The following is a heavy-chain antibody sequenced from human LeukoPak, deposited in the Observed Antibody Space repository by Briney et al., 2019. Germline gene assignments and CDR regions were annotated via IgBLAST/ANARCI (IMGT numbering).Heavy chain of an antibody. Sequence: GGSLRLSCAASRFTFSSYSMNWVRQAPGKGLEWVSYISSSGSTIYYADSVKGGFTISRDNAKNSLYLQMNSLRAEDTAVYYCAELGITMIGGVWGKGTTVTISS. CDR3: AELGITMIGGV. V-gene: IGHV3-48*04. CDR1: RFTFSSYS. J-gene: IGHJ6*04. D-gene: IGHD3-10*02. CDR2: ISSSGSTI.